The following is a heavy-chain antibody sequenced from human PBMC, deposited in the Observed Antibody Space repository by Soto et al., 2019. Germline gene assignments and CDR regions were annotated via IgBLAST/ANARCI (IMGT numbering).Heavy chain of an antibody. V-gene: IGHV3-66*02. CDR3: ARDGELGGYATVAFDI. J-gene: IGHJ3*02. CDR2: IYSGGST. Sequence: GGSLRLSCAASGFTVSSNYMSWVRQAPGKGLEWVSVIYSGGSTYYADSVKGRFTISRDNSKNTLYLQMNSLRAEDTAVYYCARDGELGGYATVAFDIWGQGTMVTVSS. CDR1: GFTVSSNY. D-gene: IGHD2-15*01.